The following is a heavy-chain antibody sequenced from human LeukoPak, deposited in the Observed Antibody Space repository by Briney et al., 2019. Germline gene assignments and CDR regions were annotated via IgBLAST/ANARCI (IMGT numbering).Heavy chain of an antibody. CDR1: GFTFSSYG. V-gene: IGHV3-30*03. CDR2: ISYDGSNK. D-gene: IGHD3-3*01. CDR3: ARAVEGGTIFGVVIYAFDI. J-gene: IGHJ3*02. Sequence: PGGSLRLSCAASGFTFSSYGMHWVRQAPGKGLEWVAVISYDGSNKYYADSVKGRFTISRDNSKNTLYLQMNSLRAEDTAVYYCARAVEGGTIFGVVIYAFDIWGQGTMVTVSS.